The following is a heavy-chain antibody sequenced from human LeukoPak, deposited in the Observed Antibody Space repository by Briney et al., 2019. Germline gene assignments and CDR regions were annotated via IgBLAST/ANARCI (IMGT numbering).Heavy chain of an antibody. CDR3: ARGPSYGPFDY. J-gene: IGHJ4*02. D-gene: IGHD4-17*01. CDR2: INHSGST. V-gene: IGHV4-34*01. Sequence: SETLSLTCAVYGGSFSGYYWSWIRQPPGKGLEWIGEINHSGSTNYNPFLKSRVTISVDTSKNQFSLKLSSVTAADTAVYYCARGPSYGPFDYWGQGTLVTVSS. CDR1: GGSFSGYY.